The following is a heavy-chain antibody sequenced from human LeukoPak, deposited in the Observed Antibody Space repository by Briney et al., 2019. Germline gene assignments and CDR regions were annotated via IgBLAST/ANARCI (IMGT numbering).Heavy chain of an antibody. CDR1: GFTFSSYW. J-gene: IGHJ4*02. CDR3: ARASNRNSINFDY. D-gene: IGHD1-1*01. CDR2: VSGDGSST. Sequence: PGGSLRLSCAASGFTFSSYWMHWVRQAPGKGLVWVSRVSGDGSSTNYADSVKGRFTISRDNAKNTLYLQMSSLRAEDTALCYCARASNRNSINFDYWGQGILVTVSS. V-gene: IGHV3-74*01.